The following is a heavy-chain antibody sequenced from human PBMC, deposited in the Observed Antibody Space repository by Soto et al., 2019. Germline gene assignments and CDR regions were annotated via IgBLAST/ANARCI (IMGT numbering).Heavy chain of an antibody. CDR3: ARDGGFLGWEAFPRAFDI. Sequence: QVQLVQSGAEVKKPGASVKVSCQASGYTFTSYSMHWVRQAPGQRLEWMGWINAGNGNTKYSQKFQGRVTITRDTSASTAYMELSSLRSEDTAVYYCARDGGFLGWEAFPRAFDIWGQGTMVTVSS. CDR1: GYTFTSYS. CDR2: INAGNGNT. J-gene: IGHJ3*02. D-gene: IGHD1-26*01. V-gene: IGHV1-3*01.